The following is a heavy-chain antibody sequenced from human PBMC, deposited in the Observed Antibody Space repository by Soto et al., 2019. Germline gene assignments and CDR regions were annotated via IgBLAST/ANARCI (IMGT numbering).Heavy chain of an antibody. D-gene: IGHD5-18*01. CDR3: ARGYSYGSPDY. J-gene: IGHJ4*02. CDR1: GGSFSGYY. CDR2: INHSGST. Sequence: SETLSLTCAVYGGSFSGYYWNWIRQPPGKGLEWIGEINHSGSTNYNPSLKSRVTISVDTSKNQFSLGLSSVTATDTAVYYCARGYSYGSPDYWGQGTLVTVSS. V-gene: IGHV4-34*01.